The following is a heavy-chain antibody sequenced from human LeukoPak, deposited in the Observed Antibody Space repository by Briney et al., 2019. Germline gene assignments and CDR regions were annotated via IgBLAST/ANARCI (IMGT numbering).Heavy chain of an antibody. V-gene: IGHV3-23*01. CDR2: IIGSVGST. J-gene: IGHJ3*02. Sequence: HTGGSLRLSCAASGFTFSSYAMSWVRQAPGKGLEWVSAIIGSVGSTYYADSVKGRFTISRDNSKNTLYLQMNSLRAEDTSVYYCAKVKYYGSGSYFDAFDIWGQGTMVTVSS. CDR1: GFTFSSYA. CDR3: AKVKYYGSGSYFDAFDI. D-gene: IGHD3-10*01.